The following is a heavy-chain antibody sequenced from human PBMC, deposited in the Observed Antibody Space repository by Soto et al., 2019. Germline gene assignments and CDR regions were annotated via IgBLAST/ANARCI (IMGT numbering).Heavy chain of an antibody. D-gene: IGHD6-19*01. Sequence: QVQLVESGGTLVKSGGSLRLSCAAYGFTFSDYYMSWIRQAPGKGLEWISYISNSDNTIYYADSVKGRFTISRDNAKNSLYLQMNSLRADDTAVYYCASGVSGWYSYYFEYWGQGTLVTVSS. V-gene: IGHV3-11*01. CDR2: ISNSDNTI. CDR1: GFTFSDYY. J-gene: IGHJ4*02. CDR3: ASGVSGWYSYYFEY.